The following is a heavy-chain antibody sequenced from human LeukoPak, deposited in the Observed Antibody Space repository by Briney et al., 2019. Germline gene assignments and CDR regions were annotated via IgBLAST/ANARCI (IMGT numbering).Heavy chain of an antibody. J-gene: IGHJ4*02. D-gene: IGHD6-19*01. V-gene: IGHV3-30*19. CDR3: ASLRIAVAGHFDY. CDR1: GFTLSSYG. Sequence: GGPLRLSCAASGFTLSSYGMHWVRQAPGKGLEWVAVISYDGSNKYYADSVKGRFTISRDNSKNTLYLQMNSLRAEDTAVYYCASLRIAVAGHFDYWGQGTLVTVSS. CDR2: ISYDGSNK.